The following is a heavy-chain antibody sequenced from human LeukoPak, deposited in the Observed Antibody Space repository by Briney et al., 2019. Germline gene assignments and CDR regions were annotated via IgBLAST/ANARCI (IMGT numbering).Heavy chain of an antibody. Sequence: GGSLRLSCAGSGFIFSSYEMNWVRQAPGKGLEWISYIGSSGSTIYYADSVKGRFTISRDNAKKSLYLQMNSLRAEDTAVYYCARRYCGGDCYIEYWGRGTLVTVSS. CDR1: GFIFSSYE. V-gene: IGHV3-48*03. CDR2: IGSSGSTI. CDR3: ARRYCGGDCYIEY. J-gene: IGHJ4*02. D-gene: IGHD2-21*02.